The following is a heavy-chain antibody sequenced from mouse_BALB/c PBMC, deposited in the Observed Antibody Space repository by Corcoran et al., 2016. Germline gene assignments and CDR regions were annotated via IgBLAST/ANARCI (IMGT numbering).Heavy chain of an antibody. Sequence: QIQLVQSGPELKKPGETVKISCKASGYTFTNYGMNWVKQAPGKGLKWMGWINTYTGEPTYADDFKGRFAFSLETSASTAYLQFNNLKNEDMATYFCARGNLDDWGQGTTLTVSS. V-gene: IGHV9-1*02. J-gene: IGHJ2*01. D-gene: IGHD2-1*01. CDR1: GYTFTNYG. CDR2: INTYTGEP. CDR3: ARGNLDD.